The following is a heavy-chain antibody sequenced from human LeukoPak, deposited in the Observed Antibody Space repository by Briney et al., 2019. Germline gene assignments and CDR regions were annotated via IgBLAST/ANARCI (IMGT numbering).Heavy chain of an antibody. V-gene: IGHV3-48*04. CDR2: IGMSMGNT. D-gene: IGHD1-1*01. CDR3: ARDHNYAFDN. J-gene: IGHJ4*02. CDR1: GFTLSDYS. Sequence: GGSLRLSCAASGFTLSDYSMNWVRQAPGKGLEWISYIGMSMGNTKYADSGKGRFTISGNNAKNSLYLQMSSVRVEDTAVYYCARDHNYAFDNWGQGTLVTVSS.